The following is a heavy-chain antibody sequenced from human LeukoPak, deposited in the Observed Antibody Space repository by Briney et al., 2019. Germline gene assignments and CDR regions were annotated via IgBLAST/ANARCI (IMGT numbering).Heavy chain of an antibody. CDR1: GGSIRSYY. D-gene: IGHD3-3*01. CDR2: IYYSGST. V-gene: IGHV4-59*01. J-gene: IGHJ3*02. CDR3: ARDRGSDYDFWSGYEEDGFDI. Sequence: SQTLSLTCTVSGGSIRSYYWNWIRQPPGKGLEWIGYIYYSGSTNYNPSLKSRVTISVDMSKNQFSLKLSSVTVADTAVYYCARDRGSDYDFWSGYEEDGFDIWGQGTMVTVSS.